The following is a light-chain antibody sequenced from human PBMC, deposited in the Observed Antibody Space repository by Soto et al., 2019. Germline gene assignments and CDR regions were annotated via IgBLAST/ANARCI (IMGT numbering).Light chain of an antibody. CDR3: CSYAGTSSWV. CDR2: EAT. Sequence: QLVLTQPASVSGSPGQSITISCTGTSSDIGSYNFVSWYQQRPGRAPKLMIFEATKRPSGVPPRFSGSKSGNTASLTISGLQAEDEADYYCCSYAGTSSWVFGGGTKVTVL. V-gene: IGLV2-23*01. J-gene: IGLJ3*02. CDR1: SSDIGSYNF.